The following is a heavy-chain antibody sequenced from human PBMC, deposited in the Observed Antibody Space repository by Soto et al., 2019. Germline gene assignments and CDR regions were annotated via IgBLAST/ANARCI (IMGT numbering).Heavy chain of an antibody. CDR2: LYYSGST. J-gene: IGHJ4*02. CDR1: GGSISSSRYY. V-gene: IGHV4-39*02. CDR3: VRLDYDFWSAFGDY. D-gene: IGHD3-3*01. Sequence: QLQLQESGPGLVKPSETLSLTCTVSGGSISSSRYYWGWVRQPPGKGLEWIASLYYSGSTYYNPSLKSRITMSADTSKTLFSLKLSSVTAADTAVYYCVRLDYDFWSAFGDYWGQGTLVTVSP.